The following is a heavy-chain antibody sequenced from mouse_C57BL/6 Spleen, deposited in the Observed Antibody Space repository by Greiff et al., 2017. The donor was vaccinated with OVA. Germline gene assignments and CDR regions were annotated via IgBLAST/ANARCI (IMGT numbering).Heavy chain of an antibody. D-gene: IGHD2-4*01. CDR3: ASGDYGGTSWFAY. Sequence: QVQLQQSGAELVRPGSSVKLSCKASGYTFTSYWMHWVKQRPIQGLEWIGNIDPSDSETHYNQKFKDKATLTVDKSSSTAYMQLSSLTSEDSAVYYCASGDYGGTSWFAYWGQGTLVTVSA. V-gene: IGHV1-52*01. J-gene: IGHJ3*01. CDR2: IDPSDSET. CDR1: GYTFTSYW.